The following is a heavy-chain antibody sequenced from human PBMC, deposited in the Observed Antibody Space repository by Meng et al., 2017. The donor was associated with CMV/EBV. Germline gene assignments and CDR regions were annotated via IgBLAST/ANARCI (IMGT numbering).Heavy chain of an antibody. CDR1: GFTVSSNY. CDR3: ARANLYYDFWSGKRLYYYGMDV. Sequence: GESLKISCAASGFTVSSNYMSWVRQAPGKGLEWVSVIYSGGSTYYADSVKGRFTISRDNSKNTLYLQMNSLRAEDTAVYYCARANLYYDFWSGKRLYYYGMDVWGQGTTVTVSS. V-gene: IGHV3-53*01. CDR2: IYSGGST. D-gene: IGHD3-3*01. J-gene: IGHJ6*02.